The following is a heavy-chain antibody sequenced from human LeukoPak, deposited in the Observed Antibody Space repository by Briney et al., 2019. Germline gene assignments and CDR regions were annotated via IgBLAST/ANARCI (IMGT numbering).Heavy chain of an antibody. CDR2: IYYSGST. V-gene: IGHV4-61*01. CDR3: ARGFDSKSSYFDY. J-gene: IGHJ4*02. CDR1: GGSVRSDSYY. Sequence: PSETLSLTCTVSGGSVRSDSYYWSWIRQPPGKGLEWIGYIYYSGSTKYNPSLNSRVTISLNTSKNQFSLKLRSVTAADTAVYYCARGFDSKSSYFDYWGQGTLVTVSS. D-gene: IGHD5-12*01.